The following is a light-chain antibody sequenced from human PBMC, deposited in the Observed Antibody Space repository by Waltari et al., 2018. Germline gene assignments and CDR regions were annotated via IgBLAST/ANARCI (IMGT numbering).Light chain of an antibody. V-gene: IGLV2-8*01. CDR1: SSDVGGSNF. Sequence: SALTQPPSASGSPGQSVTISCTGTSSDVGGSNFVSWYQHHPDKAPKLIIYEVTKRPSGVPDRFSGSKSGNTASLTVSGLQAEDEADYYCYSYAGNNDPYVFGTGTKVTVL. J-gene: IGLJ1*01. CDR2: EVT. CDR3: YSYAGNNDPYV.